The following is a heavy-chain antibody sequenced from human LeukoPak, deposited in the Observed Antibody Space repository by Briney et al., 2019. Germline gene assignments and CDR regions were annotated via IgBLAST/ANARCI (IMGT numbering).Heavy chain of an antibody. D-gene: IGHD3-10*01. Sequence: GGSLRLSCAASGFTFSSYWMSWVRQAPGKGLEWVAVISYDGSNKYYADSVKGRFTISRDNSKNTLYLQMNSLRAEDTAVYYCARGGVKVRVLYFDYWGQGTLVTVSS. V-gene: IGHV3-30-3*01. CDR1: GFTFSSYW. CDR3: ARGGVKVRVLYFDY. J-gene: IGHJ4*02. CDR2: ISYDGSNK.